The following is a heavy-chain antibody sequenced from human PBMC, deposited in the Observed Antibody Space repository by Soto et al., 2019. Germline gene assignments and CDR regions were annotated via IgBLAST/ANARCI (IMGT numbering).Heavy chain of an antibody. CDR2: ISYDGSNK. CDR1: GFTFSSYG. J-gene: IGHJ3*01. V-gene: IGHV3-30*18. Sequence: QVQLVESGGGVGQPGRSLRLSCAASGFTFSSYGMHWVRQAPGKGLEWVAVISYDGSNKYYADSVKGRFTISRDNSKNTLYLQMNSLRAEDTAVYYCAKDLGGWGQGTMVTVSS. D-gene: IGHD2-15*01. CDR3: AKDLGG.